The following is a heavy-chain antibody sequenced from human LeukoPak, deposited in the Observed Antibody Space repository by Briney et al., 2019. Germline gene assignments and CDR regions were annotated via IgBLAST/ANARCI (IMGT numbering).Heavy chain of an antibody. D-gene: IGHD2-15*01. J-gene: IGHJ4*02. CDR3: ARGRRIVVVVAAISSYVY. CDR1: GGSFSGYY. V-gene: IGHV4-34*01. CDR2: INHSGST. Sequence: SETLSLTCAVYGGSFSGYYWSWIRQPPGKGLEWIGEINHSGSTNYNPSLKSRVTISVDTSKNQFSLKLSSVTAADTAVYYCARGRRIVVVVAAISSYVYWGQGTLVTVSS.